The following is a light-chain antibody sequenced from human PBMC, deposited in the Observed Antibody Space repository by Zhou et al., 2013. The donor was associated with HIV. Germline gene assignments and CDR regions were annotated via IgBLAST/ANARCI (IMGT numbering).Light chain of an antibody. J-gene: IGKJ1*01. CDR3: QQSYYTPLT. CDR1: QSISTY. Sequence: DIQMTQSPSSLSASVGDRVTITCRASQSISTYLNWYQQKPGQAPKLLIYAASSLQSGVPSRFSGSGSGTDFTLTISSLQPEDFATYYCQQSYYTPLTFGPGTKVEI. V-gene: IGKV1-39*01. CDR2: AAS.